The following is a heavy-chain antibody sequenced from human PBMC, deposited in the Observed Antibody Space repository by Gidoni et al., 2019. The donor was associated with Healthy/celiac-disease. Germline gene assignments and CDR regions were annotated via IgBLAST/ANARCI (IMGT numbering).Heavy chain of an antibody. CDR2: IIPIFGTA. CDR3: ARVLNYGENIDY. V-gene: IGHV1-69*06. J-gene: IGHJ4*02. D-gene: IGHD4-17*01. CDR1: GGTFSSYA. Sequence: QVQLVQSRAEVKKPGSAVKVSCKASGGTFSSYAISWVRPAPGQGLEWMGGIIPIFGTANYAQKFQGRVTITADKSPSTAYMELSSLRSEDTAVYYCARVLNYGENIDYWGQGTLVTVSS.